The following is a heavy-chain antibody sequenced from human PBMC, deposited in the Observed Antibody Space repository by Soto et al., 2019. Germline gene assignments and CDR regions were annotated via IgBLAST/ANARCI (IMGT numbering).Heavy chain of an antibody. V-gene: IGHV1-18*04. CDR2: ISAHNGNT. D-gene: IGHD4-17*01. CDR3: AREPFVDYGDYPLNY. CDR1: GYTFTSYG. J-gene: IGHJ4*02. Sequence: QVQLVQSGAEVKKPGASVKVSCKASGYTFTSYGISWVRQAPGQGLEWMGWISAHNGNTKYAQKVQGRVTMTTDTSTSTAYMELRSLRSDDTAVYYCAREPFVDYGDYPLNYWGQGTLVIVSS.